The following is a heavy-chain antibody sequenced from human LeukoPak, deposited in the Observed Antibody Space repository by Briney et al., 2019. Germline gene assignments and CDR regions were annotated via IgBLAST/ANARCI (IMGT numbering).Heavy chain of an antibody. CDR1: GGSISSSSYY. D-gene: IGHD4-11*01. CDR3: ATLRISSYSNYVPGGDY. V-gene: IGHV4-39*07. J-gene: IGHJ4*02. CDR2: IYYSGST. Sequence: SETLSLTCTVSGGSISSSSYYWGWIRQPPGKGLEWIGSIYYSGSTYYNPSLKSRVTISVDTSKNQFSLKLSSVTAADTAVYYCATLRISSYSNYVPGGDYWGQGTLVTVSS.